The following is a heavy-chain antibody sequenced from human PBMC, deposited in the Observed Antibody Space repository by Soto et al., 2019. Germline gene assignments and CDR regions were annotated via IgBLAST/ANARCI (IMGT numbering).Heavy chain of an antibody. Sequence: GGSLRLSCAASGFTFSNAWMSWVRQAPGKGLGWVGRIKSKTDGGTTDYAAPVKGRFTISRDDSKNTLYLQMNSLKTEDTAVYYCTTDPPSFYGSGSYYNVPWGQGTLVTVS. V-gene: IGHV3-15*01. CDR1: GFTFSNAW. D-gene: IGHD3-10*01. CDR2: IKSKTDGGTT. J-gene: IGHJ5*02. CDR3: TTDPPSFYGSGSYYNVP.